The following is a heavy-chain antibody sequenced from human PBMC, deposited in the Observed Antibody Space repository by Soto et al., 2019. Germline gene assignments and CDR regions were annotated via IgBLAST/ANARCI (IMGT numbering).Heavy chain of an antibody. D-gene: IGHD1-1*01. J-gene: IGHJ4*02. V-gene: IGHV4-30-2*01. CDR3: ARGRRNGDFDY. CDR1: GGSISSGGYS. CDR2: IYHSGST. Sequence: SETLSLTCAVSGGSISSGGYSWSWIRQPPGKGLEWIGYIYHSGSTYYNPSLKSRVTISVDRSKNQFSLKLSSVTAADTAVYYCARGRRNGDFDYWGQGTLVTVSS.